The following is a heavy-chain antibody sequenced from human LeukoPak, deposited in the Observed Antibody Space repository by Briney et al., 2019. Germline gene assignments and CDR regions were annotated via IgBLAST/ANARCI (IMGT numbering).Heavy chain of an antibody. D-gene: IGHD2-2*01. J-gene: IGHJ4*02. CDR1: GFTFNSYS. Sequence: GGSLRLSCAASGFTFNSYSIHWVRQAPGKGLEWVAVISYGGSNKYYADSVKGRFTISRDNSKNTLDLQMNSLRAEDTAVYYCARGSVPAAQRYFDYWGQGTLVTVSS. CDR2: ISYGGSNK. CDR3: ARGSVPAAQRYFDY. V-gene: IGHV3-30*04.